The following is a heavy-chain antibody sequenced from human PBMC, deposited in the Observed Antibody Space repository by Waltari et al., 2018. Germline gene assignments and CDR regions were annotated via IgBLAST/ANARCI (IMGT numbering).Heavy chain of an antibody. J-gene: IGHJ5*02. CDR2: IIPILGIA. CDR1: GGTFSSYA. D-gene: IGHD3-16*01. Sequence: QVQLVQSGAEVKKPGSSVKVSCKASGGTFSSYAISWVRQAPGQGLEWMGGIIPILGIANYAPKCQGRVTITADKSTSTAYMELSSLRSEDTAVYYCARGSRGIGWFDPWGQGTLVTVSS. V-gene: IGHV1-69*10. CDR3: ARGSRGIGWFDP.